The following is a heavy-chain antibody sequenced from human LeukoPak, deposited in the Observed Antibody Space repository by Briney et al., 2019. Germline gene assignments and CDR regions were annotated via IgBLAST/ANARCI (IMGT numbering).Heavy chain of an antibody. Sequence: GGSLRLSCAASGFTFSSYAMSWVRQAPGKGLEWVANIKQDGSEKYYVDSVKGRFTISRDNAKNSLYLQMNSLRAEDTAVYYCARDPTRYCSGGSCFSGGIDYWGQGTLVTVSS. CDR3: ARDPTRYCSGGSCFSGGIDY. D-gene: IGHD2-15*01. J-gene: IGHJ4*02. CDR2: IKQDGSEK. CDR1: GFTFSSYA. V-gene: IGHV3-7*01.